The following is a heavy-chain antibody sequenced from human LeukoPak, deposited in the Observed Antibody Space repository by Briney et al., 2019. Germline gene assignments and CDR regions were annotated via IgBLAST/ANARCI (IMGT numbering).Heavy chain of an antibody. J-gene: IGHJ4*02. CDR3: ARAVTSMDGY. CDR1: GFTFSTYW. Sequence: PGGSLRLSCAASGFTFSTYWMTWVRQAPGKGLEWVVSLNEDGSKRSYVASVKGRFTISRDNAQNSVYLQMNSLTAEDTAVYYCARAVTSMDGYWGQGTLVTVSS. CDR2: LNEDGSKR. D-gene: IGHD5-18*01. V-gene: IGHV3-7*03.